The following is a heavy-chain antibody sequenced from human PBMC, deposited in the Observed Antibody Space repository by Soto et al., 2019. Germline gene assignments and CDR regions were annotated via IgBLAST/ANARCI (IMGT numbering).Heavy chain of an antibody. J-gene: IGHJ4*02. D-gene: IGHD6-13*01. CDR3: AKDRGSSSWSPNY. CDR2: ISWNSGSI. Sequence: GGSLRLSCAASGFTFDDYAMHWVRQAPGKGLEWVSGISWNSGSIGYADSVKGRFTISRDNAKNSLYLQMNSLRAEDTALYYCAKDRGSSSWSPNYWGQETLVTVSS. V-gene: IGHV3-9*01. CDR1: GFTFDDYA.